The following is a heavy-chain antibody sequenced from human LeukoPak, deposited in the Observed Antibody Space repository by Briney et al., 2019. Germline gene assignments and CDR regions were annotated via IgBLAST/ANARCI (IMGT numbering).Heavy chain of an antibody. CDR2: IYDSGST. CDR1: GGSISSYY. V-gene: IGHV4-59*01. Sequence: SETLSLTCTLSGGSISSYYWNWIRQPPGKGLEWIGYIYDSGSTNYNPSLKSRVTISVDTSKNQFSLKLSSVTGADTAVYYCARGYSDYIWFDPWGQGTLVTVSS. D-gene: IGHD4-11*01. J-gene: IGHJ5*02. CDR3: ARGYSDYIWFDP.